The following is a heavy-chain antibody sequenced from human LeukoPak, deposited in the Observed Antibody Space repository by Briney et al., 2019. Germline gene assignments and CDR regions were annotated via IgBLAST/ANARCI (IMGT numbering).Heavy chain of an antibody. Sequence: SVKVSCKASGYTFTSYGISWVRQAPGQGLEWMGGIIPIFGTANYAQKFQGRVTITTDESTSTAYMELSSLRSEDTAVYYCARDRGYGSSWTYSFDYWGQGTLVTVSS. V-gene: IGHV1-69*05. D-gene: IGHD6-13*01. CDR1: GYTFTSYG. CDR2: IIPIFGTA. CDR3: ARDRGYGSSWTYSFDY. J-gene: IGHJ4*02.